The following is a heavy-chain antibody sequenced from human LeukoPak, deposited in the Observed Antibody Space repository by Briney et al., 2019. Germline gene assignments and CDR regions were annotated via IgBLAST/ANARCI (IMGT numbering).Heavy chain of an antibody. J-gene: IGHJ3*01. CDR2: IKHNGSP. V-gene: IGHV4-61*01. Sequence: PSETLSLTCTVSGGSLNSGTYYWNWIRQTPGKGLEWIGEIKHNGSPTYTPSLKSRVTISVDTSKNQFSLRLNSVTAADTGVYYCARGPIGPTKWSFDVWDQGKLVTVSS. D-gene: IGHD1-26*01. CDR3: ARGPIGPTKWSFDV. CDR1: GGSLNSGTYY.